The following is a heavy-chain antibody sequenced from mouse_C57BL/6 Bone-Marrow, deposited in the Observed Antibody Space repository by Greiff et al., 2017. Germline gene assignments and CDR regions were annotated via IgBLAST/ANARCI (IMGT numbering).Heavy chain of an antibody. J-gene: IGHJ1*03. CDR1: GYTFTSYW. CDR3: AREKSSPLEWYFDV. D-gene: IGHD1-3*01. V-gene: IGHV1-69*01. Sequence: QVQLQQPGAELVMPGASVKLSCKASGYTFTSYWMHWVKQRPGQGLEWIGAIDPSDSYTNYNQKFKGKSTLTVDKSSSTAYMQLSSLTSEDSAVYYCAREKSSPLEWYFDVWGTGTTVTVSS. CDR2: IDPSDSYT.